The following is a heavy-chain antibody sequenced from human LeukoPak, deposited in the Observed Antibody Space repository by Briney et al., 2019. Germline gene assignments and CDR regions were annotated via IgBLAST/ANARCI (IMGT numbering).Heavy chain of an antibody. CDR3: ARSIAAAGKGLWFDP. CDR1: GGSISSSNW. CDR2: IYHSGST. V-gene: IGHV4-4*02. D-gene: IGHD6-13*01. J-gene: IGHJ5*02. Sequence: PSETLSLTCAVSGGSISSSNWWSWVRQPPGKGLEWIGEIYHSGSTNYNPSLKSRVTISVDKSKNQFSLELSSVTAADTAVYYCARSIAAAGKGLWFDPWGQGTLVTVSS.